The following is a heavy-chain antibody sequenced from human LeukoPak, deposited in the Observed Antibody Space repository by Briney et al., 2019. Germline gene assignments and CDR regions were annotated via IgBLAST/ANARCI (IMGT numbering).Heavy chain of an antibody. D-gene: IGHD2/OR15-2a*01. V-gene: IGHV3-7*01. CDR3: ARVGIDYLASYHFDQ. CDR1: GFTFNYSW. Sequence: GGSLRLSCAASGFTFNYSWMSWVRRAPGKGLQWVANIKQHGSEKNYLDSVKGRFTISRDNTKNSLFLQMNSLRAEDTAVYYCARVGIDYLASYHFDQWGQGTLVTVSS. J-gene: IGHJ4*02. CDR2: IKQHGSEK.